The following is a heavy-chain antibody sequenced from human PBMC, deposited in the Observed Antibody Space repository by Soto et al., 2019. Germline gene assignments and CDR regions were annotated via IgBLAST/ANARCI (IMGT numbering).Heavy chain of an antibody. D-gene: IGHD6-6*01. CDR3: ARSYSRYVFDWFDP. CDR1: GGSISSYY. Sequence: SETLSLTCTVSGGSISSYYWSWIRQPPGKGLEWIGYIYYSGSTNYNPSLKSRVTISVDTSKNQFSLKLSSVTAADTAVYYCARSYSRYVFDWFDPWGQGTLVTVS. V-gene: IGHV4-59*01. J-gene: IGHJ5*02. CDR2: IYYSGST.